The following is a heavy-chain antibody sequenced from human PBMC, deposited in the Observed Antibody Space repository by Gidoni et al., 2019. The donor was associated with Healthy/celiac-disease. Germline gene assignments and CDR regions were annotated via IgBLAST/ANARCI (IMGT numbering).Heavy chain of an antibody. CDR3: ARIRSITMIVVVSPDDAFDI. J-gene: IGHJ3*02. D-gene: IGHD3-22*01. CDR2: INHSGST. Sequence: QVQLQQWGAGLLKPSETLSLTCAVYGGSFSGYYWSWIRQPPGKGLEWIGEINHSGSTNYNPSLKSRVTISVDTSKNQFSLKLSSVTAADTAVYYCARIRSITMIVVVSPDDAFDIWGQGTMVTVSS. V-gene: IGHV4-34*01. CDR1: GGSFSGYY.